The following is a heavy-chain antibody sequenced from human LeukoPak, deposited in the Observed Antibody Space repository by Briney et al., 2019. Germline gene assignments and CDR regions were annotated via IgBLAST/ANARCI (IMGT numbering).Heavy chain of an antibody. Sequence: PSETLSLTCAVYGGSFSGYYWSWIRQPPGKGLEWIGEINHSGSTNYNPSLKSRVTISVDTSKNQFSLKLSSVTAADTAVYYCARRETSYYGSGSYDYWAQGTLVTVSS. CDR1: GGSFSGYY. D-gene: IGHD3-10*01. CDR3: ARRETSYYGSGSYDY. J-gene: IGHJ4*02. V-gene: IGHV4-34*01. CDR2: INHSGST.